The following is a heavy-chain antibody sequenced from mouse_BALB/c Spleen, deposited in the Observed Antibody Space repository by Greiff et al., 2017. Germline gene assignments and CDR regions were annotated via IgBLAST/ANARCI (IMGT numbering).Heavy chain of an antibody. Sequence: EVKLMESGGGLVKPGGSLKLSCAASGFTFSDYYMYWVRQTPEKRLEWVATISDGGSYTYYPDSVKGRFTISRDNAKNNLYLQMSSLKSEDTAMYYCARDDGNYDAMDYWGQGTSVTVSS. V-gene: IGHV5-4*02. J-gene: IGHJ4*01. CDR1: GFTFSDYY. CDR2: ISDGGSYT. D-gene: IGHD2-1*01. CDR3: ARDDGNYDAMDY.